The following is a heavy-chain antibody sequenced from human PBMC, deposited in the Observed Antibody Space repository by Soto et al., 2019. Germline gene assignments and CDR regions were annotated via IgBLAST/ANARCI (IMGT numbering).Heavy chain of an antibody. CDR1: GGSITSNA. V-gene: IGHV4-4*07. J-gene: IGHJ6*02. Sequence: SETLSLTCSVSGGSITSNAWSWIRQPAGRGLEWIGRVYASGSTNYNPSLKGRVTLSVDTSKNQCSLRLTSVTAADPAVCYCAVLGDFQSYDNTMDVWGQGNTVTVSS. CDR3: AVLGDFQSYDNTMDV. CDR2: VYASGST. D-gene: IGHD3-10*01.